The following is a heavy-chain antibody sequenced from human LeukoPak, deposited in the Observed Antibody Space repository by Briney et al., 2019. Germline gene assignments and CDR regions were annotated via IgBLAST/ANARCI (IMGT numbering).Heavy chain of an antibody. CDR3: ARAGGSSVDY. V-gene: IGHV1-69*04. CDR2: IIPILGIA. Sequence: SVKVSCKASGYTFTGYYMHWVRQAPGQGLEWMGRIIPILGIANYAQKFQGRVTITADKSTSTAYMELSSLRSEDTAVYYCARAGGSSVDYWGQGTLVTVSS. CDR1: GYTFTGYY. D-gene: IGHD6-19*01. J-gene: IGHJ4*02.